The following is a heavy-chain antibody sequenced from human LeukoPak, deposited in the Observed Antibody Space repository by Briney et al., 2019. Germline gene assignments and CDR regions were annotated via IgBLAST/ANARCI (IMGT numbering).Heavy chain of an antibody. V-gene: IGHV4-4*07. CDR3: ARDLGYYYDSSGYYRPPYFDY. D-gene: IGHD3-22*01. CDR1: GGSISSYY. CDR2: IYTSGST. Sequence: SETLSLTCTASGGSISSYYWSWIRQPAGKGLEWIGRIYTSGSTNYNPSLKSRVTMSVDTSKNQFSLKLSSVTAADTAVYYCARDLGYYYDSSGYYRPPYFDYWGQGTLVTVSS. J-gene: IGHJ4*02.